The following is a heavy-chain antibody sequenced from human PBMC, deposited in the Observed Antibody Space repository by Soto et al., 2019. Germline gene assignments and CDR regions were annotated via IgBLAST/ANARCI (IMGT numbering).Heavy chain of an antibody. CDR3: ARRDTAMVLEN. V-gene: IGHV5-51*01. J-gene: IGHJ4*03. CDR2: IYPGDSDT. Sequence: GESLKISFKGSGYSFTSYWIGWVRQMPGKGLEWMGIIYPGDSDTRYSPYFQGQVTISADKSISTAYLQWSSLKALDTAMYYCARRDTAMVLENWGQGTLVTVSS. D-gene: IGHD5-18*01. CDR1: GYSFTSYW.